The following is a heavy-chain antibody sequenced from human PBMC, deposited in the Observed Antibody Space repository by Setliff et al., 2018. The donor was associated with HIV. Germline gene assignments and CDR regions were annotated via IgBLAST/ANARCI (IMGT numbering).Heavy chain of an antibody. J-gene: IGHJ4*02. D-gene: IGHD3-10*01. CDR1: GGSISNGGYY. CDR2: FSYSGNI. Sequence: TLSLTCTVSGGSISNGGYYWSWIRQHPGKGLEYIEYFSYSGNIYYNPSLKSRSTISIDTFKNQFPLKLSSVTAADTAVFYCARHRVITGSFDYWGQGTLVTVSS. CDR3: ARHRVITGSFDY. V-gene: IGHV4-31*03.